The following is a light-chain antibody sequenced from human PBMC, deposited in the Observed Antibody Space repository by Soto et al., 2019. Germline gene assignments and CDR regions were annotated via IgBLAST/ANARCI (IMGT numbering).Light chain of an antibody. J-gene: IGKJ1*01. CDR2: KAS. CDR1: QSISSW. CDR3: QQYSDNWM. V-gene: IGKV1-5*03. Sequence: DIQMTQSPSTLSASVGDRVTITCRASQSISSWLAWYQQKPGTAPKLLIYKASTLQSGVPSRFSGSGSGTEFTLTISSLQPDDFATYYCQQYSDNWMFGQGTKVEIK.